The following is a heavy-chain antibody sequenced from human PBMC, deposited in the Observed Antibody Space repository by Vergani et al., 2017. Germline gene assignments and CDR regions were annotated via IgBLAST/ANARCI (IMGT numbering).Heavy chain of an antibody. CDR2: TWYEVNNN. CDR3: ARETRDTPSSLDY. J-gene: IGHJ4*02. V-gene: IGHV3-33*01. CDR1: SYKLGDYG. D-gene: IGHD5-24*01. Sequence: QVQLVETGGGVVQPGRSLRLSCTPSSYKLGDYGMHWVRQAPGRGLEWVSMTWYEVNNNYYADTVKGRFTISKDISKNTPYLQMNSLRVDDTAVYYCARETRDTPSSLDYWGQGTLVTVSS.